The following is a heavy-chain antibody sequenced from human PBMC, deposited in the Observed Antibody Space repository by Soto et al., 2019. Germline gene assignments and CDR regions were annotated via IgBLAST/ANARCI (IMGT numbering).Heavy chain of an antibody. CDR3: ARDQGYYDFWSGYYPLGV. CDR2: ISGSGGTT. D-gene: IGHD3-3*01. J-gene: IGHJ6*02. V-gene: IGHV3-23*01. Sequence: GGSLRLSCAASGFTFASYAMNWVRQAPGKGLEWVSAISGSGGTTYYADSVKGRFNISRDNSKNTLYLQMNSLRAEDTAVYYCARDQGYYDFWSGYYPLGVWGQGTTVTVS. CDR1: GFTFASYA.